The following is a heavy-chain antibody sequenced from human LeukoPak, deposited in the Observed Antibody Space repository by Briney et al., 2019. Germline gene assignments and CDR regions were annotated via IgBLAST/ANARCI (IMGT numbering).Heavy chain of an antibody. J-gene: IGHJ4*02. CDR1: GFTFSNAW. CDR2: IKSKTDGGTT. V-gene: IGHV3-15*01. D-gene: IGHD4-17*01. CDR3: TTSYGMETYFDY. Sequence: PGGSLRLSCAASGFTFSNAWMSWVRQAPGKGLEWVGRIKSKTDGGTTDHAAPVKGRFTISRDDSKNTLYLQMNSLKTEDTAVYYCTTSYGMETYFDYWGQGTLVTVSS.